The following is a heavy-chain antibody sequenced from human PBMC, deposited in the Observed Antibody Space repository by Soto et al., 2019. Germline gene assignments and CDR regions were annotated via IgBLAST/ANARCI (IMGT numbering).Heavy chain of an antibody. CDR1: GGSISSSNW. D-gene: IGHD2-2*01. CDR2: IYPSGST. Sequence: KPSETLSLTCAVSGGSISSSNWCSCVRQPPGKGLEWIGEIYPSGSTNYNPSLKSRVTISVDKSKNQFSLKLSSVTAADTAVYYGASGWKYCSSTSCYPEGWFDPWGQGTLVTVSS. J-gene: IGHJ5*02. CDR3: ASGWKYCSSTSCYPEGWFDP. V-gene: IGHV4-4*02.